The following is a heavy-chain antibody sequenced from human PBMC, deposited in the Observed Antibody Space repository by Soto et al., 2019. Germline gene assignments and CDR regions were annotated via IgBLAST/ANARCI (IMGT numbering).Heavy chain of an antibody. CDR2: IIPIFGTA. CDR1: GGTFSCYA. V-gene: IGHV1-69*13. CDR3: ARGGYYYDSSGYYSLAY. J-gene: IGHJ4*02. D-gene: IGHD3-22*01. Sequence: GASVKVSCKASGGTFSCYAISWVRQAPGQGLEWMGGIIPIFGTANYAQKFQGRVTITADESTSTAYMELSSLRSEDTAVYYCARGGYYYDSSGYYSLAYRGQGTLVTVSS.